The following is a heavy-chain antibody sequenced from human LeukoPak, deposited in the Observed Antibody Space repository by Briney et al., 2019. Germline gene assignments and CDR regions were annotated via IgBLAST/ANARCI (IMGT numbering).Heavy chain of an antibody. D-gene: IGHD3-10*01. V-gene: IGHV1-46*01. J-gene: IGHJ4*02. CDR1: GYTFTSYY. CDR2: INPSGGST. Sequence: GASVKVSCKASGYTFTSYYMHWVRQAPGQGLEWMGIINPSGGSTSYAQKFQGRVTMTRDTSTSTVYMELSSLRSEDTAVYYCARSEVLLWFGELGGYWGQGTLVTVSS. CDR3: ARSEVLLWFGELGGY.